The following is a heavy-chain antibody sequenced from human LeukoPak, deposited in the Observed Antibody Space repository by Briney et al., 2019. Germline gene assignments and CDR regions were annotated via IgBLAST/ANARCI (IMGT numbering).Heavy chain of an antibody. CDR1: GYTFTSYG. Sequence: SVKVSCKASGYTFTSYGISWVRQAPGQGLEWMGGIIPIFGTANYAQKFQGRVTITADKSTSTAYMELSSLRSEDTAVYYCARVSHYYDSSGYYFDYWGQGTLVTVSS. CDR3: ARVSHYYDSSGYYFDY. J-gene: IGHJ4*02. D-gene: IGHD3-22*01. V-gene: IGHV1-69*06. CDR2: IIPIFGTA.